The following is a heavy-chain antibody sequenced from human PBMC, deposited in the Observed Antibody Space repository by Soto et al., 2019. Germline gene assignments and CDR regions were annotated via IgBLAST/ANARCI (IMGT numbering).Heavy chain of an antibody. Sequence: QVQLVQSGAEVKKPGSSVNVSCHASGGIFRSFAMTWLRQAPGQGLEWLGGINPILGTPNYARNFRDRLTIVADESTSTAYMLLSSLRSDDTALYFCARGLGDSSGYFYFDSWGQGTLVTVSS. D-gene: IGHD3-22*01. V-gene: IGHV1-69*01. CDR2: INPILGTP. CDR1: GGIFRSFA. CDR3: ARGLGDSSGYFYFDS. J-gene: IGHJ4*02.